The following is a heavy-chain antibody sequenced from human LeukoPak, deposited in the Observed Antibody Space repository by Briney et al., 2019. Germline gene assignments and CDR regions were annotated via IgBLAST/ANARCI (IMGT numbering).Heavy chain of an antibody. Sequence: SETLSFTCTVSAGTISSSSYYWGWIRQPPGKGLERIGSIYYSGNTYYNPSLKSRVTKSVDTSKNQFSLKLSSVTAADTAVYYCARHVRGHDYGDYHFDYWGQGTLVSVSS. CDR2: IYYSGNT. CDR3: ARHVRGHDYGDYHFDY. D-gene: IGHD4-17*01. J-gene: IGHJ4*02. CDR1: AGTISSSSYY. V-gene: IGHV4-39*01.